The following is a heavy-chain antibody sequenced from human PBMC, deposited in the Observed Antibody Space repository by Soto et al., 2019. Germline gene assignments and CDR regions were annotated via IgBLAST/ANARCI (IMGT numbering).Heavy chain of an antibody. J-gene: IGHJ4*02. Sequence: GESLKISCKGSGYSFAGYWITWVRQKPGKGLEWMGRIDPSDSQTYYSPSFRGQVTISADKSISTAYLQWSSLRAADTAVYYCGRCSSTSCHLGSDYWGQGTLVTVSS. CDR3: GRCSSTSCHLGSDY. CDR2: IDPSDSQT. V-gene: IGHV5-10-1*04. D-gene: IGHD2-2*01. CDR1: GYSFAGYW.